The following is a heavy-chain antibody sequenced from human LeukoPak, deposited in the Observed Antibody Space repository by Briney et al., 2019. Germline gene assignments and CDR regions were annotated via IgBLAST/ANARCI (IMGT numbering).Heavy chain of an antibody. J-gene: IGHJ4*02. Sequence: ASVKVSCKASGYTFTGYYMHWVRQAPGQGLEWMGWINPNSGGTNYAQKFQGRVTMTRDTSISTAYMELSRLRSDDTAVYYCARDRPDSSGYYFHYFDYWGQGTLVTVSS. D-gene: IGHD3-22*01. CDR3: ARDRPDSSGYYFHYFDY. CDR2: INPNSGGT. CDR1: GYTFTGYY. V-gene: IGHV1-2*02.